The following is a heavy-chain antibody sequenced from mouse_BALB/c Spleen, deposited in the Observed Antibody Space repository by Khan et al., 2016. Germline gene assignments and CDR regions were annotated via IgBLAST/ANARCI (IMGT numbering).Heavy chain of an antibody. J-gene: IGHJ2*01. D-gene: IGHD1-2*01. V-gene: IGHV1-63*02. CDR2: IYPGGDYI. CDR1: GYTFTNYW. CDR3: ARSLLRVRTDY. Sequence: QVQLQQSGAELVRPGTSVKISCKASGYTFTNYWLGWVKQRPGHGLEWIGDIYPGGDYINYTEKFKGKATLTADTSSSTAYMQLSSLTAEDSAVYFCARSLLRVRTDYWGQGTTLTVSA.